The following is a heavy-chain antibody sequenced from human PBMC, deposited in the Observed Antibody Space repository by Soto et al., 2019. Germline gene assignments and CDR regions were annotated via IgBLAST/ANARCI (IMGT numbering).Heavy chain of an antibody. Sequence: QVQLVQSGAEVKKPGASVKVSCQASGYSFSNNGISWVRQAPGQGFEWMGWINGDNGNTNYAQKFQGRVTMTTDTSTSTAYMELRSRTSDDTAVYYCARDLGYGDYGTDFWGQGTLVTVSS. J-gene: IGHJ4*02. D-gene: IGHD4-17*01. CDR3: ARDLGYGDYGTDF. CDR2: INGDNGNT. CDR1: GYSFSNNG. V-gene: IGHV1-18*04.